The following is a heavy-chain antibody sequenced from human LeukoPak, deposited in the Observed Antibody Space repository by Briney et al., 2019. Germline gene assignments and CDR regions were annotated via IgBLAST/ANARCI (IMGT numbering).Heavy chain of an antibody. CDR3: ARSQGIYYDSSPVDY. Sequence: SETLSLTCTVSGGSISSYYWGWLRQPPGKGLEWLGYISYTGSTNYNPSLKSRVTMSVDTSKNQFSLKLSSVTAADSAVYYCARSQGIYYDSSPVDYWGQGTLVTVSS. J-gene: IGHJ4*02. CDR1: GGSISSYY. D-gene: IGHD3-22*01. V-gene: IGHV4-59*01. CDR2: ISYTGST.